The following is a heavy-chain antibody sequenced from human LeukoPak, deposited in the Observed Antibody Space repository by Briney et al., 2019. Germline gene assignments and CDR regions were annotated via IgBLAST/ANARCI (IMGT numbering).Heavy chain of an antibody. CDR2: ISSSSSTI. V-gene: IGHV3-48*01. D-gene: IGHD6-6*01. CDR1: GFTFSSYS. J-gene: IGHJ4*02. Sequence: GGSLRLSCAASGFTFSSYSMNWVRQAPGKGLEWVSYISSSSSTIYYADSVKGRFTISRDNAKNSLYLQMNSLRAEDTAVYYCAPSYAYSSSNYWGQGTLVTVSS. CDR3: APSYAYSSSNY.